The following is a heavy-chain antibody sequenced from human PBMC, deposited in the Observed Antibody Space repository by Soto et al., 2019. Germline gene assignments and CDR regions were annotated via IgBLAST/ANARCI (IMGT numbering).Heavy chain of an antibody. V-gene: IGHV3-30-3*01. D-gene: IGHD3-9*01. J-gene: IGHJ4*02. Sequence: GGSLRLSCAASGFTFSSHAMHWVRQAPGKGLEWVAVISYDGSNKYYADSVKGRFTISRDNSKNTLYLQMNSLRAEDTAVYYCARDNYDILTGYYNFDYWGQGTLVTVSS. CDR2: ISYDGSNK. CDR1: GFTFSSHA. CDR3: ARDNYDILTGYYNFDY.